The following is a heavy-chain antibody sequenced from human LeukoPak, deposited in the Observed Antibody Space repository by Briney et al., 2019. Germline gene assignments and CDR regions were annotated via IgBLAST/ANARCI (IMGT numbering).Heavy chain of an antibody. J-gene: IGHJ3*02. CDR3: AGTPNYGDYDNDAFDI. Sequence: SETLSLTCTVSGGSISSYYWSWIRQPPGKGLEWIGYIYYSGSTNYNPSLKSRVTISVDTSKNQFSLKLSSVTAADTAVYYCAGTPNYGDYDNDAFDIWGQGTMVTVSS. CDR2: IYYSGST. V-gene: IGHV4-59*01. D-gene: IGHD4-17*01. CDR1: GGSISSYY.